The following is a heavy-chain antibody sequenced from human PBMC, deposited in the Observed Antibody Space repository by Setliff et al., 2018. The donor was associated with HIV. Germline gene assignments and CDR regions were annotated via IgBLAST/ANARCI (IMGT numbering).Heavy chain of an antibody. CDR1: GDSISGGYY. V-gene: IGHV4-38-2*01. D-gene: IGHD2-21*02. CDR3: ARGVPLLPPHY. J-gene: IGHJ4*02. Sequence: SETLSLTCAVSGDSISGGYYWAWIRQAPGKGLEWVGSVSHSGSTYYNPSLKSRVTISVDTSKNQFSLKLSSVTAADTAVYYCARGVPLLPPHYWGQGTLVTVSS. CDR2: VSHSGST.